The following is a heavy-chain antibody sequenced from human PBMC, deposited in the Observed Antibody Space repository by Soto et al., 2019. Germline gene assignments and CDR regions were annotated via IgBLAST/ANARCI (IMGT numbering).Heavy chain of an antibody. CDR2: IDGDEDSTT. Sequence: EVQLVESGGGLVQPGGSLRLSCAASGFNFNSYWMLWVRHAPGKGLEWVSRIDGDEDSTTNYADSVKGRFTISRDNVKNTLYLEMNSLRAEDTAVYYCVRDSHGDYWGQGTMVPVSS. CDR1: GFNFNSYW. CDR3: VRDSHGDY. J-gene: IGHJ4*02. V-gene: IGHV3-74*01.